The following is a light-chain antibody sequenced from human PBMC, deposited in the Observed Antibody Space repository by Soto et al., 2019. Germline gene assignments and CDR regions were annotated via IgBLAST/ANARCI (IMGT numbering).Light chain of an antibody. Sequence: QSVLTQPPSVSGAPGQRVTISCTGSSSNVGAGYDLHWYQQLPGRAPKLLIYGNNQRPSGVPDRFSGSKSGTSASLAISGLQSEDEADYYCAAWDDSLNGWVFGGGTKVTVL. J-gene: IGLJ3*02. V-gene: IGLV1-40*01. CDR2: GNN. CDR1: SSNVGAGYD. CDR3: AAWDDSLNGWV.